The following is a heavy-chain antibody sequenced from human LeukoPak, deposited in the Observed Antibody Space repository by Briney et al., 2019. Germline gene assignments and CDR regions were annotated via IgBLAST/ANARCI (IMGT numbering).Heavy chain of an antibody. V-gene: IGHV4-34*01. Sequence: PSETLSLTCAVYGGSFSGYYWSWIRQPPGKGLEWIGEINHSGSTNYNPSLKSRVTISVDTSKNQFSLKLSSVTAADTAVYYCARGSATETTRWFDPWGQGTLVTVSS. D-gene: IGHD1-1*01. J-gene: IGHJ5*02. CDR1: GGSFSGYY. CDR2: INHSGST. CDR3: ARGSATETTRWFDP.